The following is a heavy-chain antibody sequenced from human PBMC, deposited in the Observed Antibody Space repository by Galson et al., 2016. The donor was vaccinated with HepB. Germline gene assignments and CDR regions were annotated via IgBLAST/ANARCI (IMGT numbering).Heavy chain of an antibody. CDR3: AKGGDFWSGYLSR. J-gene: IGHJ1*01. Sequence: SLRLSCAASGFSFRNYGMTWVRQAPGKGLEWVSSVIGNGDSRYYADSVRGRFTMSRDNSKNTLHPQMNSLRVEDTAVYFCAKGGDFWSGYLSRWGQGTLVTVSS. CDR1: GFSFRNYG. V-gene: IGHV3-23*01. D-gene: IGHD3-3*01. CDR2: VIGNGDSR.